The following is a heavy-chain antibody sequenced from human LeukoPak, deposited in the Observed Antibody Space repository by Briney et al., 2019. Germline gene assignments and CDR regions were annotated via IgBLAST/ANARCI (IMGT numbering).Heavy chain of an antibody. V-gene: IGHV3-30*18. CDR1: GFTFSSYG. D-gene: IGHD5-12*01. Sequence: GGSLRLSCAASGFTFSSYGMHWVRQAPGKGLEWVAVISYDGSNKYYADSVKGRFTISRDNSKNTLYLQMNSLRAEDTAVYYCAKAWLRFSYYYYYVDVWGKGTTVTVSS. CDR2: ISYDGSNK. CDR3: AKAWLRFSYYYYYVDV. J-gene: IGHJ6*03.